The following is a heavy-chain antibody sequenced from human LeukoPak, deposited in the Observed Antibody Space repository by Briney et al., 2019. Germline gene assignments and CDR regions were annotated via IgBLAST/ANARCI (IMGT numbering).Heavy chain of an antibody. Sequence: SETLSLTCTVSGGSISCDYWSWIRQPAGKGLEWIGRIYTSGSTNYNPSLKSRVTISVDKSKNQFSLKLSSVTAADTAVYYCARGYSSSFDYWGQGTLVTVSS. CDR1: GGSISCDY. D-gene: IGHD6-19*01. CDR3: ARGYSSSFDY. V-gene: IGHV4-4*07. CDR2: IYTSGST. J-gene: IGHJ4*02.